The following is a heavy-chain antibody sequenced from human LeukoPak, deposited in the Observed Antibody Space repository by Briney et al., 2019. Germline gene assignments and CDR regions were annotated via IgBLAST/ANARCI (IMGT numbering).Heavy chain of an antibody. CDR1: GLSFEREE. CDR2: ISGSGGST. Sequence: GGARRLSCAGCGLSFEREEMRGVGEAPGKGVEWGSAISGSGGSTYYADSVKGGFTISRDNSKNTLSLQMNSLRADDTAVYYCAKCRNYGDYADYWGQGTLVTVSS. J-gene: IGHJ4*02. CDR3: AKCRNYGDYADY. D-gene: IGHD4-17*01. V-gene: IGHV3-23*01.